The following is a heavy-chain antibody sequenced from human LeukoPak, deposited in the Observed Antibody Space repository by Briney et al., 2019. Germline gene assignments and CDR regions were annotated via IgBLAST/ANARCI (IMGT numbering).Heavy chain of an antibody. CDR1: GFTFSSYG. Sequence: GGSLRLSCAASGFTFSSYGMHWVRQAPGKGLEWGAVISYDGSNKYYADSVKGRFTISRDNSKNTLYLQMKSLRAEDTAVYYCAKDVSRSGYDSVFDYWGQGTLVTVSS. D-gene: IGHD5-12*01. V-gene: IGHV3-30*18. CDR3: AKDVSRSGYDSVFDY. J-gene: IGHJ4*02. CDR2: ISYDGSNK.